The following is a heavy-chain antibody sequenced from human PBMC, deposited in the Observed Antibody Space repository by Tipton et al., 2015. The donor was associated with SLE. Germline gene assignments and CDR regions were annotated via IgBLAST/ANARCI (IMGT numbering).Heavy chain of an antibody. J-gene: IGHJ1*01. CDR3: AKGPYSSSAEYFQH. CDR2: ISYDGSNK. D-gene: IGHD6-6*01. Sequence: SLRLSCAASGFTFSSYGMHWVRQAPGKGLEWVAVISYDGSNKYYADSVKGRFTISRDNSKNTLYLQMNSLRAEDTAVYYCAKGPYSSSAEYFQHWGQGTLVTVSS. CDR1: GFTFSSYG. V-gene: IGHV3-30*18.